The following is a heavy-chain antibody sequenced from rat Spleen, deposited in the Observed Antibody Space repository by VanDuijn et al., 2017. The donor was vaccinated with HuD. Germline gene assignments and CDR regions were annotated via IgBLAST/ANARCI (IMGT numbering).Heavy chain of an antibody. Sequence: ESDGGLVQPGRSLKLSCAASGFTFSDYYMAWVRQAPTKGLEWVATISYDSSSTYYRDSVKGRFTISRDNAKSTLYLQMDSLRSEDTATFYCARGKAYYYRRIIWVYFDYWGQGIMVTVSS. CDR3: ARGKAYYYRRIIWVYFDY. V-gene: IGHV5-29*01. CDR1: GFTFSDYY. D-gene: IGHD1-2*01. CDR2: ISYDSSST. J-gene: IGHJ2*01.